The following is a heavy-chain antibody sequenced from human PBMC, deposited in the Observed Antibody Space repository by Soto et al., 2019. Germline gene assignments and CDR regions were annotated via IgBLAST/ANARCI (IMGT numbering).Heavy chain of an antibody. CDR1: GFTVGNNY. CDR3: ARSANTYGSLFDY. D-gene: IGHD3-10*01. Sequence: GGSLRLSCAASGFTVGNNYMSWVRQAPGKGLEWVSIIHRGGSTSYADSVKGRFTISRDSSKNILYLQINGLTADDTAVYYCARSANTYGSLFDYWGQGSLVTVSS. CDR2: IHRGGST. V-gene: IGHV3-66*01. J-gene: IGHJ4*02.